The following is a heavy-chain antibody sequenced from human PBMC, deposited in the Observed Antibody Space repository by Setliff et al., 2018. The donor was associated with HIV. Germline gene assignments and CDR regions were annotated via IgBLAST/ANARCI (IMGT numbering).Heavy chain of an antibody. CDR1: GYTFTNYW. D-gene: IGHD5-12*01. CDR3: TRDRVATTSLLYYFDY. Sequence: PGESLKISCKGSGYTFTNYWIAWVRQMPGKGLEWMGIIYPGDSDTRYSPSFQGQVTISADESISTAYLQWSSLKASDTAIYYCTRDRVATTSLLYYFDYWGQGILVTVSS. J-gene: IGHJ4*02. CDR2: IYPGDSDT. V-gene: IGHV5-51*01.